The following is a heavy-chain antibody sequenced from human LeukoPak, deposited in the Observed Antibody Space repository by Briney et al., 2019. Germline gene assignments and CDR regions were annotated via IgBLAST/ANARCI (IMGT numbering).Heavy chain of an antibody. CDR2: IYSSGST. J-gene: IGHJ6*02. CDR1: GGSIRSFY. Sequence: SETLSLTCAVSGGSIRSFYWSWIRQPAGKGLDWMGLIYSSGSTNYSPSLKSRLIMSLDASKNQFSLRLNSVTAADTAVYYCARDIVATINDYYGMDVWGQGTTVTVSS. V-gene: IGHV4-4*07. CDR3: ARDIVATINDYYGMDV. D-gene: IGHD5-12*01.